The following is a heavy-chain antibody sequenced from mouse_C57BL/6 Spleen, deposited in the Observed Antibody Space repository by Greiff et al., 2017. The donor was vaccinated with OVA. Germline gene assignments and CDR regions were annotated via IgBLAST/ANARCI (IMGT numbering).Heavy chain of an antibody. J-gene: IGHJ4*01. CDR3: ARGGSPAMDY. CDR2: IYPGDGDT. V-gene: IGHV1-82*01. CDR1: GYAFSSSW. Sequence: QVQLQQSGPELVKPGASVKISCKASGYAFSSSWMNWVKQRPGKGLEWIGRIYPGDGDTNYNGKFKGKATLTADKSSSTAYMQLSSLTSEDSAVYFCARGGSPAMDYWGRGTSVTVSS. D-gene: IGHD1-1*02.